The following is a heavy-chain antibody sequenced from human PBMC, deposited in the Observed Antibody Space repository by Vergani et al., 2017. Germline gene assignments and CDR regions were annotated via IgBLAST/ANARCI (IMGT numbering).Heavy chain of an antibody. Sequence: EVQLLESGGGLVQPGGSLRLSCAASGFPFSSYAMSWVRQAPGKGLGWVSAISGSGGSTYSADSVKGRFTISRANSKNTLYLQMNSLRAEDTAVYYCAKDLTVTYYYDSSGAPDAFDIWGQGTMVTVSS. CDR1: GFPFSSYA. CDR3: AKDLTVTYYYDSSGAPDAFDI. CDR2: ISGSGGST. V-gene: IGHV3-23*01. J-gene: IGHJ3*02. D-gene: IGHD3-22*01.